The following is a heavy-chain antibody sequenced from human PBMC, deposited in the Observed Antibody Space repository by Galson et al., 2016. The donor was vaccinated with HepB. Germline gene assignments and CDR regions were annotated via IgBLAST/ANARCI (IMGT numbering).Heavy chain of an antibody. J-gene: IGHJ4*02. CDR2: ISGSGGST. CDR3: AKDMGTYRPYYFDC. CDR1: GFTFSSYA. Sequence: SLRLSCAASGFTFSSYAMSWVRQAPGKGLEWVAAISGSGGSTYSADSVKGRFAISRDKSKNTLYLQMNSLRAEDTATYYCAKDMGTYRPYYFDCWGQGTLVTVSS. D-gene: IGHD3-16*02. V-gene: IGHV3-23*01.